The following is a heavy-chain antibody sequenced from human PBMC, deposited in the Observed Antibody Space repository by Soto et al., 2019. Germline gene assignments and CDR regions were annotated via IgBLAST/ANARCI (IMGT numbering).Heavy chain of an antibody. J-gene: IGHJ4*02. CDR1: GGTFSSYA. CDR3: ARVPDGVPAAHLDY. Sequence: ASVKVSCKASGGTFSSYAISWVRQAPGQGLEWMGGIIPIFGTENYEQKFQGRVTITADKYTSTAYMELSSLRSEDTAVYYCARVPDGVPAAHLDYWGQGTPVTV. V-gene: IGHV1-69*06. CDR2: IIPIFGTE. D-gene: IGHD2-2*01.